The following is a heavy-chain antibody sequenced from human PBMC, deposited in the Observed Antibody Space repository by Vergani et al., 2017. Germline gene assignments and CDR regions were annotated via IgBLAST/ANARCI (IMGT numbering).Heavy chain of an antibody. V-gene: IGHV3-7*01. D-gene: IGHD4-17*01. Sequence: EVQLVESGGGLVQPGGSLRLSCAASGFSLSRFWMSWVRQAPEKGLEWVAHISPDGSATSYVDSVKGRFTISRDTSKKTLSLQMRSLRADDTAVYYCAKDGRENSDYGYSDYWGQGTLVTVSS. CDR2: ISPDGSAT. CDR3: AKDGRENSDYGYSDY. J-gene: IGHJ4*02. CDR1: GFSLSRFW.